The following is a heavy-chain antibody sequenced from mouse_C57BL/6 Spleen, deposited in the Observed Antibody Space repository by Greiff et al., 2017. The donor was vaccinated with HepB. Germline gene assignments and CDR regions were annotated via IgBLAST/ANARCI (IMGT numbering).Heavy chain of an antibody. CDR3: ARRGIYYGNYWFAY. CDR1: GYTFTSYW. J-gene: IGHJ3*01. Sequence: QVQLQQPGAELVRPGSSVKLSCKASGYTFTSYWLDWVKQRPGQGLEWIGNIYPSDSETHYNQKFKDKATLTVDKSSSTAYMPLSSLTSEDSAVYYCARRGIYYGNYWFAYWGQGTLVTVSA. D-gene: IGHD2-1*01. V-gene: IGHV1-61*01. CDR2: IYPSDSET.